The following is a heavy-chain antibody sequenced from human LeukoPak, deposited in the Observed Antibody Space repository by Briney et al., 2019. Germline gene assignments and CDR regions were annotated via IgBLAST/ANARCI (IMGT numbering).Heavy chain of an antibody. CDR3: ARDRVTMVRGVIAYYYYGMDV. V-gene: IGHV1-2*02. Sequence: ASVKVSCKASGYTFTGYYMHWVRQAPGQGLEWMGWINPNSGGTNYAQKFQGRVTMTRDTSISTAYMELSRLRSDDTAVYYCARDRVTMVRGVIAYYYYGMDVWGQGTTVTVS. J-gene: IGHJ6*02. CDR2: INPNSGGT. D-gene: IGHD3-10*01. CDR1: GYTFTGYY.